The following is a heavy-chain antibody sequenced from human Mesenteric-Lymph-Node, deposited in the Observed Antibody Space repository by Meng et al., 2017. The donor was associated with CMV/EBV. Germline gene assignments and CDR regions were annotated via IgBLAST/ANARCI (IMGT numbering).Heavy chain of an antibody. CDR3: AHRARLDP. D-gene: IGHD6-25*01. CDR2: IRYDGSNK. V-gene: IGHV3-30*02. Sequence: LRLSCAPSGFTFSSYGMKGGRKDPGKGLEWVAFIRYDGSNKYYADSVKGRFTISRDNSKNTLYLQMNSLRAEDTAVYYCAHRARLDPWGQGTLVTVSS. CDR1: GFTFSSYG. J-gene: IGHJ5*02.